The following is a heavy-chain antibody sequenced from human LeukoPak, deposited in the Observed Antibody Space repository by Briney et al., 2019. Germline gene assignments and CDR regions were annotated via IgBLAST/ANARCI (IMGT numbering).Heavy chain of an antibody. V-gene: IGHV4-59*08. CDR1: GGSISGYY. D-gene: IGHD1-1*01. CDR2: IDSSGGT. Sequence: SETLSLTCTVSGGSISGYYWSWIRQPPGKGLEWIGYIDSSGGTNYNPSLKSRVTMSRDTSKNQFSLKLSSVTAADTAFYYCARHAPTGTPTIFDYWGQGTLVTVSS. J-gene: IGHJ4*02. CDR3: ARHAPTGTPTIFDY.